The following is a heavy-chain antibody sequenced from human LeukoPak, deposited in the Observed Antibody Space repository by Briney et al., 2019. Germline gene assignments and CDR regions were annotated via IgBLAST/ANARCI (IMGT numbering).Heavy chain of an antibody. CDR1: GFTFSSYS. D-gene: IGHD2-2*02. CDR2: ISSSSSYI. CDR3: AREYCSSTSCYNNRAEYFQH. V-gene: IGHV3-21*01. Sequence: PGGSLRLSCAASGFTFSSYSMNWVRQAPGKGLEWVSSISSSSSYIYYADSVKGRFTISRDNAKNSLYLQMNSLRAVDTAVYYCAREYCSSTSCYNNRAEYFQHWGQGTLVTVSS. J-gene: IGHJ1*01.